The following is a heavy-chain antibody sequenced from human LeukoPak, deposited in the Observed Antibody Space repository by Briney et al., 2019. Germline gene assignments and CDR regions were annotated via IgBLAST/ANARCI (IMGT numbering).Heavy chain of an antibody. V-gene: IGHV3-7*01. D-gene: IGHD5-24*01. Sequence: SGGSLRLSCAASGFTFSSYCMSWVRQAPGKGLEWVANIKQDGSEKYYVDSVKGRFTISRDNAKNSLYLQMNSLRAEDTAVYYCARGRAADYWGQGTLVTVSS. CDR2: IKQDGSEK. CDR1: GFTFSSYC. CDR3: ARGRAADY. J-gene: IGHJ4*02.